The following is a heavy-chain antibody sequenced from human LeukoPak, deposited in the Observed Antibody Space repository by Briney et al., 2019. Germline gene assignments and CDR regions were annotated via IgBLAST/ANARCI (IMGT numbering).Heavy chain of an antibody. CDR3: ARGRNWNCDEFFDY. Sequence: GGSLRLSCAASGFTVSSNYMSWVRQAPGKGLEWVSVIYSGGSTYYADSVKGRFTISRDNSKNTLYLQMNSLRAEDTAVYYCARGRNWNCDEFFDYWGQGTLVTVSS. CDR2: IYSGGST. V-gene: IGHV3-53*01. CDR1: GFTVSSNY. J-gene: IGHJ4*02. D-gene: IGHD1-7*01.